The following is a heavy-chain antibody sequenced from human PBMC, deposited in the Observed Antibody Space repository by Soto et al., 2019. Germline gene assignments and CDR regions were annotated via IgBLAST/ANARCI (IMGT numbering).Heavy chain of an antibody. D-gene: IGHD3-10*01. J-gene: IGHJ6*02. CDR2: ISDSGGST. V-gene: IGHV3-23*01. CDR1: GFTFSSYA. Sequence: GGSLRLSCAASGFTFSSYAMSWVRQAPGKGLEWVSAISDSGGSTYYADSVKGRATISGDNSKNTLYLQMNSLRAEDTAVYYCAKDPGDNYYYYGMDVWGRGTTVTVSS. CDR3: AKDPGDNYYYYGMDV.